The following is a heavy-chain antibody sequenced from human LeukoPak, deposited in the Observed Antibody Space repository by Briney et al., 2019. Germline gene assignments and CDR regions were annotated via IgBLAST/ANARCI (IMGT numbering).Heavy chain of an antibody. CDR3: ATWDGYSFGSRDAFDI. D-gene: IGHD5-18*01. V-gene: IGHV1-24*01. CDR1: GYILTELS. Sequence: VASVTVSCKVSGYILTELSIHWVRQAPGKGLEWMGGFDPEDGETIYAQKFQGRVTLTEDTSTDTAYMGLSSLTSEDTAVYYCATWDGYSFGSRDAFDIWGQGTMVTVSS. CDR2: FDPEDGET. J-gene: IGHJ3*02.